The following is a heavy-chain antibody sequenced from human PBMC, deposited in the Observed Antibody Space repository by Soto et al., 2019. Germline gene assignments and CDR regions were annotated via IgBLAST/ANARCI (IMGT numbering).Heavy chain of an antibody. CDR3: ARDVAAAGTGTFDY. V-gene: IGHV1-8*01. D-gene: IGHD6-13*01. CDR2: MNPNSGNT. CDR1: GYTFTSYD. J-gene: IGHJ4*02. Sequence: ASVKVSCKASGYTFTSYDINWVRQATGQGLEWMGWMNPNSGNTGYAQKFQGRVTMTRNTSISTAYMELSSLRSEDTAVYYCARDVAAAGTGTFDYWGQGTLVTVSS.